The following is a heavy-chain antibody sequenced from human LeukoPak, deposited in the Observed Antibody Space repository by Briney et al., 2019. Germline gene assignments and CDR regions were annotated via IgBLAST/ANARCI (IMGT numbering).Heavy chain of an antibody. Sequence: GGSLRLSCAASGFTFTSYAMSWVRQAPGKGLEWVSAISGSGGSTYYADSVKGRFTISRDNSKNTLYLQMNSLRAEDTAVYYCAKGVYYDILTGKFDPWGQGTLVTVSS. J-gene: IGHJ5*02. CDR3: AKGVYYDILTGKFDP. CDR1: GFTFTSYA. D-gene: IGHD3-9*01. CDR2: ISGSGGST. V-gene: IGHV3-23*01.